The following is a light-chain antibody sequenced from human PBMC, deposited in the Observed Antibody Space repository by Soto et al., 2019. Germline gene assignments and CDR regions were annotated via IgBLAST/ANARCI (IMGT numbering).Light chain of an antibody. V-gene: IGKV3-15*01. CDR2: DAS. CDR3: QQYNNWPQT. CDR1: QSLRSS. Sequence: ETMMTQSPDTLSVSLGERATLSCRASQSLRSSLAWYQQKPGQAPRLLIYDASTRATGIPARFSGSESGTDLTLTISGLQSEGFAVYYCQQYNNWPQTFGQGTKVEIK. J-gene: IGKJ1*01.